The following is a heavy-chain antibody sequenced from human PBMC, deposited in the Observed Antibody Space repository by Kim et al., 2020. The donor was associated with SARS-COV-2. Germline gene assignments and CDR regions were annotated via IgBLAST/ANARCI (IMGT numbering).Heavy chain of an antibody. J-gene: IGHJ4*02. Sequence: GGSLRLSCAASGFTFSSYGMHWVRQAPGKGLEWVAVISYDGSNKYYADSVKGRFAISRDNSKNTLYLQMNSLRAEDTAVYYCASRLLRYFDWLFYWGQGTLVTVSS. D-gene: IGHD3-9*01. CDR3: ASRLLRYFDWLFY. CDR1: GFTFSSYG. CDR2: ISYDGSNK. V-gene: IGHV3-30*03.